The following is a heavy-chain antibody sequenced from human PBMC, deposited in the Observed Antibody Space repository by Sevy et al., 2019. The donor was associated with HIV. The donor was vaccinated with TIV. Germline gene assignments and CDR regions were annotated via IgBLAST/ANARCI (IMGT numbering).Heavy chain of an antibody. V-gene: IGHV3-15*01. Sequence: LGGSLRLSCSASGFTFFNAWMSWVRQAPGKGLEWVGRIKSETDGGTREYAAPVKGRFSISRDDSKDTLYLQMNSLKTEDTAVYYCTTERWGFFDSSTLYLLPYFDSWGQGTLVTVSS. J-gene: IGHJ4*02. CDR3: TTERWGFFDSSTLYLLPYFDS. D-gene: IGHD3-22*01. CDR1: GFTFFNAW. CDR2: IKSETDGGTR.